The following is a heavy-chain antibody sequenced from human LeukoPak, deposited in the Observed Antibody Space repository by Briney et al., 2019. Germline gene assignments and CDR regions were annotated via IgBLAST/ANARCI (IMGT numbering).Heavy chain of an antibody. CDR3: ARDFRFLEDY. CDR2: IKGDGSEK. CDR1: GLTFSSYW. D-gene: IGHD3-3*01. J-gene: IGHJ4*02. V-gene: IGHV3-7*01. Sequence: GGSLRLSCAASGLTFSSYWMTWVRQAPGKGLEWVGNIKGDGSEKYYVDSVKGRFTISRDNAKNSLYLQMNSLRAEDTAVYYCARDFRFLEDYWGQGTLVTASS.